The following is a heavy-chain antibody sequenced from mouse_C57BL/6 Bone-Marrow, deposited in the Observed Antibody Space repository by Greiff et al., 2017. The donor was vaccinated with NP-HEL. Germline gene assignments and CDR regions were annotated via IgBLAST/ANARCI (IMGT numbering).Heavy chain of an antibody. CDR3: ARDCDY. CDR1: GFTFSSYA. V-gene: IGHV5-4*01. Sequence: EVKLMESGGGLVKPGGSLKLSCAASGFTFSSYAMSWVRQTPEKRLEWVATISDGGSYTYYPDNVKGRFTISRDNAKNYLYLQMSHLKSEDTAMYYCARDCDYWGQGTTLTVSS. J-gene: IGHJ2*01. CDR2: ISDGGSYT.